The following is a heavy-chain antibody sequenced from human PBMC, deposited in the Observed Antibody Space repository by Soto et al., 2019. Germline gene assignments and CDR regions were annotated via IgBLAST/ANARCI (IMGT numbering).Heavy chain of an antibody. CDR3: ASSSDCSGGSCHDY. Sequence: QAQLVESGGGVVQPGRSLRLSCAASGFTFSSYAMHWVRQAPGKGLEWVAVISYDGSNKYYADSVKGRFTISRDNSKNTVYLQMNSLRAEDTAVYYCASSSDCSGGSCHDYWGQGTLVTVSS. CDR2: ISYDGSNK. D-gene: IGHD2-15*01. V-gene: IGHV3-30-3*01. CDR1: GFTFSSYA. J-gene: IGHJ4*02.